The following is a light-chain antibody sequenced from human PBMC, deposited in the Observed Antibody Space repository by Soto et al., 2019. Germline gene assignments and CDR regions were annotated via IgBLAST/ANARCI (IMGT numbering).Light chain of an antibody. Sequence: DIQMTQSPSTLSASVGDRVTITCRASQSISSWLAWYQQKPGKAPKLLIYKASSLESGVPSRFSGSGSGTEFTLTISGLQPDDFATYYCQQYYSYPTFGQGTKLEIK. V-gene: IGKV1-5*03. CDR3: QQYYSYPT. J-gene: IGKJ2*01. CDR2: KAS. CDR1: QSISSW.